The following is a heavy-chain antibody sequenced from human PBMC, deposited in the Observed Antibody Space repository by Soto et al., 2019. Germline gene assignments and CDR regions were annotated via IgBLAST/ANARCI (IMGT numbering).Heavy chain of an antibody. D-gene: IGHD3-16*01. CDR1: GGSISSYY. Sequence: QVQLQESGPGLVKPSETLSLTCTVSGGSISSYYWSWIRQPPGKGLEWIGYIYYSGSTNYNPSLKSRFTISVDTSKNQFSLKLISVTAADTAVYYCARVGLSWGDYSYGMDVWGQGTTVTVSS. CDR3: ARVGLSWGDYSYGMDV. CDR2: IYYSGST. V-gene: IGHV4-59*01. J-gene: IGHJ6*02.